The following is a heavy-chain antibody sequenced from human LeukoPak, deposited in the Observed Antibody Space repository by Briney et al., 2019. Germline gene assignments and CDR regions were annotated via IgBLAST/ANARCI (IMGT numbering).Heavy chain of an antibody. V-gene: IGHV4-59*01. Sequence: PSETLSLTCTVSGGSISSYYWSWIRQPPGKGLEWIGYIYYSGSTNYNPSLKSRVTISVDTSKNQFSLKLSSVTAADTAVYYCATSAAGPYYFDSWGQGSLVTVSS. D-gene: IGHD6-13*01. CDR3: ATSAAGPYYFDS. J-gene: IGHJ4*02. CDR2: IYYSGST. CDR1: GGSISSYY.